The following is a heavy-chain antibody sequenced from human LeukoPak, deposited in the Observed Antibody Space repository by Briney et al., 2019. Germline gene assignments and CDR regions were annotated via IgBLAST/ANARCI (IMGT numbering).Heavy chain of an antibody. Sequence: SETLSLTCTVSGGSISSYYWSWIRQPPGKGLEWIGYIYYSGSTNYNPSLKSRVTISVDTSKNQFSLKLSSVTAADTAVYYCARGGNSGYEPFDYWGQGTLVTVSS. J-gene: IGHJ4*02. D-gene: IGHD5-12*01. CDR3: ARGGNSGYEPFDY. CDR2: IYYSGST. V-gene: IGHV4-59*08. CDR1: GGSISSYY.